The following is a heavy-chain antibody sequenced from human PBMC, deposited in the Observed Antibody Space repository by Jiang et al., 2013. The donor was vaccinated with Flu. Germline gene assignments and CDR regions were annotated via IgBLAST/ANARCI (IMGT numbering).Heavy chain of an antibody. Sequence: GLVKPSETLSLTCTVSGGSISSYYWSWIRQPPGKGLEWIGYMYYTGSSDHNPSLKSRVTISVDTSKNQFSLKLSSVTAADTAVYYCARSRPYESGSYYDAFDMWGQGTRVTVSS. J-gene: IGHJ3*02. CDR2: MYYTGSS. CDR3: ARSRPYESGSYYDAFDM. D-gene: IGHD3-10*01. CDR1: GGSISSYY. V-gene: IGHV4-59*01.